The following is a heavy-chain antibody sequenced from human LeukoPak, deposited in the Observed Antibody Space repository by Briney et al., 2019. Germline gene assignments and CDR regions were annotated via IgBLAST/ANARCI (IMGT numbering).Heavy chain of an antibody. V-gene: IGHV3-33*01. CDR2: IWYDGSNK. CDR3: ARGRITIFFPFVY. J-gene: IGHJ4*02. D-gene: IGHD3-9*01. CDR1: GFTFSSYG. Sequence: GRSLRLSCAASGFTFSSYGMHWVRQAPGKGLEWVAVIWYDGSNKYYADSVKGRFTISRDNSKNPLYLQMNSLRAEDTAVYYCARGRITIFFPFVYWGQGTLVTVSS.